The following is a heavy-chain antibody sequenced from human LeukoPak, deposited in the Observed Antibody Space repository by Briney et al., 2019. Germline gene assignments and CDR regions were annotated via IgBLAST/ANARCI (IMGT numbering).Heavy chain of an antibody. Sequence: ASVKVSCKASGYTFTSYGISWVRQAPGQGLEGMGWISAYNGNTNYAQKLQGRVTMPTDTSTSTAYMELRSLRSDDTAVYYCARDCSSTSCYAYYYYYYMDVWGKGTTVTVSS. J-gene: IGHJ6*03. CDR3: ARDCSSTSCYAYYYYYYMDV. D-gene: IGHD2-2*01. V-gene: IGHV1-18*01. CDR2: ISAYNGNT. CDR1: GYTFTSYG.